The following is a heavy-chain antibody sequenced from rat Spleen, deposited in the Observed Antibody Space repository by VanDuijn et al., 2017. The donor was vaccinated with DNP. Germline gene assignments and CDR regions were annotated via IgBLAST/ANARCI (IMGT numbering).Heavy chain of an antibody. J-gene: IGHJ4*01. CDR2: ISYSGSP. V-gene: IGHV3-1*01. CDR1: GYSITSNY. CDR3: ARLRLEWELRAMDA. D-gene: IGHD1-1*01. Sequence: EVQLQESGPGLVKPSQSLSLTCSVTGYSITSNYWGWIRKFPGNKMEWIVHISYSGSPRYNPSLKSRISLTRDTSNNQFFLQLDSVTTEDTATYYCARLRLEWELRAMDAWGQGTSVTVSS.